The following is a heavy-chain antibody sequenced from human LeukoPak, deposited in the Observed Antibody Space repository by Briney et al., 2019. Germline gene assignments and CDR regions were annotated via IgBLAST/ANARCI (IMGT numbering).Heavy chain of an antibody. Sequence: GSPRLSCAASGFTFDDCAMYWVCQAPGKGLEWVSLISGNGRSTYYADSVKGRFTISRDNSKNSLYLQMNGLRTEDTALYYCAKATPPPAPTRYYYYYGMDVWAQGTTVTVSS. CDR3: AKATPPPAPTRYYYYYGMDV. J-gene: IGHJ6*02. CDR2: ISGNGRST. D-gene: IGHD2-2*01. V-gene: IGHV3-43*02. CDR1: GFTFDDCA.